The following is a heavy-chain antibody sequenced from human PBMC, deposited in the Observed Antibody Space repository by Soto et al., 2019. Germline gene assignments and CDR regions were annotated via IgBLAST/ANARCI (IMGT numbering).Heavy chain of an antibody. Sequence: PSETLSLTCTGSGGSISSYYWSWIRQPPGKGLEWIGYIYYSGSTNYNPSLKSRVTISVDTSKNQFSLKLSSVTAADTAVYYCARHDYYGSGSYYKPNYGMDVWGQGTTLTVS. CDR3: ARHDYYGSGSYYKPNYGMDV. J-gene: IGHJ6*02. CDR2: IYYSGST. CDR1: GGSISSYY. D-gene: IGHD3-10*01. V-gene: IGHV4-59*08.